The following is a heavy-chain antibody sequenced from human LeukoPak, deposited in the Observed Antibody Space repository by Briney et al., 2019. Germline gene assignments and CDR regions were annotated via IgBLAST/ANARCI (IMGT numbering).Heavy chain of an antibody. CDR2: INPNSGGT. V-gene: IGHV1-2*02. CDR1: GYTFTGYY. Sequence: ASVKVSCKASGYTFTGYYMHWVRQAPGQGLEWMGWINPNSGGTNYAQKFQGRVTMTRDTSISTAYMELSRLRSDDTAVYYCARAVGYNGFLDYWGQGTLVTVSS. CDR3: ARAVGYNGFLDY. D-gene: IGHD5-24*01. J-gene: IGHJ4*02.